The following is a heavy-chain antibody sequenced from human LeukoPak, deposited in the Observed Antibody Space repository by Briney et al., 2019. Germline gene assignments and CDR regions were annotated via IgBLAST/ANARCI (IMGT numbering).Heavy chain of an antibody. Sequence: SETLSLTCAVYGGSFSAYYWSWIRQPPGKGLEWIGKINHSGSTNYNPSLKSRVTISVDTSKNQFSLKLSSVTAADTAVYYCARGFYYYDSSGYYYFDYWGQGTLVTVSS. CDR3: ARGFYYYDSSGYYYFDY. CDR2: INHSGST. J-gene: IGHJ4*02. V-gene: IGHV4-34*01. CDR1: GGSFSAYY. D-gene: IGHD3-22*01.